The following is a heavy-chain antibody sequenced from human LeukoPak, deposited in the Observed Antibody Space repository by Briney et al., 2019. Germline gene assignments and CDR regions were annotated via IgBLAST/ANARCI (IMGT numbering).Heavy chain of an antibody. J-gene: IGHJ6*02. CDR3: AGLLHLDFWSGYLVPDYYYGMDV. D-gene: IGHD3-3*01. CDR2: INPNSGGT. V-gene: IGHV1-2*02. CDR1: GYTFTGYY. Sequence: ASVKVSCKASGYTFTGYYMHWVRQAPGQGLEWMGWINPNSGGTNYAQKFQGRVTMTRDTSISTAYMELSRLRSDDTAVYYCAGLLHLDFWSGYLVPDYYYGMDVWGQGTTVTVSS.